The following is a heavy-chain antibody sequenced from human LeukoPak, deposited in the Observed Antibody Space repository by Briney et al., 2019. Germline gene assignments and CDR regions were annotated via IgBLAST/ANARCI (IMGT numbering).Heavy chain of an antibody. CDR1: GGSFSGYY. CDR2: INHSGST. D-gene: IGHD3-22*01. J-gene: IGHJ4*02. Sequence: SETLSLTCVVYGGSFSGYYWSWIRQPLGKGLEWIGEINHSGSTNYNPSLKSRVTISVDTSKNQFSLKLSSVTAADTAVYYCARGQRLHYDSSGYKALSYWGQGTLVTVSS. V-gene: IGHV4-34*01. CDR3: ARGQRLHYDSSGYKALSY.